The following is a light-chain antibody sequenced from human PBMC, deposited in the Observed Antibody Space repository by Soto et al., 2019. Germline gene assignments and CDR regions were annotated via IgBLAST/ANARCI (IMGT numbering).Light chain of an antibody. CDR3: SSYTSSSTLEGV. Sequence: QSALTQPASVSGSPGQSITISCTGTSSDVGGYKYVSWYKQHPGNAPKLMIYEVSHRPSGVSSRFSGSKSGNTASLSISGLQAEDEGDYYCSSYTSSSTLEGVFGTGTKVTVL. CDR1: SSDVGGYKY. V-gene: IGLV2-14*01. J-gene: IGLJ1*01. CDR2: EVS.